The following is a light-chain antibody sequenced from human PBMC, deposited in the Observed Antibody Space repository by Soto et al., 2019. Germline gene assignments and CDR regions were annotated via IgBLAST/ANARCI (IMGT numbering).Light chain of an antibody. J-gene: IGLJ2*01. CDR1: SSDVGSYNR. CDR2: EVS. CDR3: SSYTSSSTPVV. Sequence: QSALTQPPSVSGSPGQSVTISCTGTSSDVGSYNRVSWYQQPPGTAPKLMIYEVSNRPSGVPDRFSGSKSGNTASLTISGLQAEDEAEYYCSSYTSSSTPVVFGGGTKVTVL. V-gene: IGLV2-18*02.